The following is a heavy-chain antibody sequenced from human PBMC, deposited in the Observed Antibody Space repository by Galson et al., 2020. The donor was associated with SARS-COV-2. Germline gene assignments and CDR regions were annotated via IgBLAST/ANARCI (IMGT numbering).Heavy chain of an antibody. J-gene: IGHJ4*02. CDR1: GYSFTSYW. CDR2: IYPGDSDT. CDR3: ARLGGDSSGHKDNYFDY. Sequence: KIGESLKISCKGSGYSFTSYWIGWVRQMPGKGLEWMGIIYPGDSDTRYSPSFQGQVTISADKSISTAYLQWSSLKASDTAMYYCARLGGDSSGHKDNYFDYWGQGTLVTVSS. D-gene: IGHD3-22*01. V-gene: IGHV5-51*01.